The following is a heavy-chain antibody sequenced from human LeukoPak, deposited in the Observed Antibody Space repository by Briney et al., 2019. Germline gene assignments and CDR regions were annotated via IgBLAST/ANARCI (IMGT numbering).Heavy chain of an antibody. J-gene: IGHJ4*02. CDR1: GYSFTSYC. Sequence: GESLKISCKVSGYSFTSYCIGWVRQMPGKGLEWMGIIYPGDSGPTYSPSFQGQVTISADKSISTAYLQWSSLKASDTAMYYCARHHEVAGTGYWGQGTLVTVSS. CDR2: IYPGDSGP. D-gene: IGHD6-19*01. V-gene: IGHV5-51*01. CDR3: ARHHEVAGTGY.